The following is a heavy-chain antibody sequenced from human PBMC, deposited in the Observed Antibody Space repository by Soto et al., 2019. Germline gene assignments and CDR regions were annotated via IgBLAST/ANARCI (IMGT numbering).Heavy chain of an antibody. J-gene: IGHJ5*02. CDR1: GGSISSNDFY. Sequence: QVQLQESGPGLVKPSQTLSLTCIVSGGSISSNDFYWSWIRQHPGKGLEWIGYIYYSGNTYYNPSRMSGVTIVVATAKYQFSLKVSSVTAADTAVYYCAGLSGRWQSWFDPWGQGTLVTVSS. CDR3: AGLSGRWQSWFDP. CDR2: IYYSGNT. V-gene: IGHV4-31*03. D-gene: IGHD6-25*01.